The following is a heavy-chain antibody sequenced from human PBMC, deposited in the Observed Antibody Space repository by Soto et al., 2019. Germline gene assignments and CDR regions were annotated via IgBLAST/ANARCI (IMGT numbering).Heavy chain of an antibody. D-gene: IGHD3-3*01. CDR2: MNPNSGNT. J-gene: IGHJ6*02. V-gene: IGHV1-8*01. Sequence: ASVKVSCKASGYTFTIYDINCVLQSTLQWLEWMGWMNPNSGNTGYAQKFQGRVTMTRITSISTAISTAYLELSSLRSEDTAVYYCARGRVRGSEHYYGMDVWGQGTTVTVSS. CDR1: GYTFTIYD. CDR3: ARGRVRGSEHYYGMDV.